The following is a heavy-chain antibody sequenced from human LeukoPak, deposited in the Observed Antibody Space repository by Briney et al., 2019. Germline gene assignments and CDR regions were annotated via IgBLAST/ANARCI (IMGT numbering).Heavy chain of an antibody. D-gene: IGHD3-22*01. CDR3: AKEKHSSGYNAFDI. J-gene: IGHJ3*02. V-gene: IGHV3-23*01. CDR2: ISGSGGST. Sequence: GGSLRLSCAASGFTFSSYALSRVRQAPGKGLEWVSGISGSGGSTYYADSVKGRFTISRDNSKNTLYLQMNSLRAEDTAVYYCAKEKHSSGYNAFDIWGQGTMVTVSS. CDR1: GFTFSSYA.